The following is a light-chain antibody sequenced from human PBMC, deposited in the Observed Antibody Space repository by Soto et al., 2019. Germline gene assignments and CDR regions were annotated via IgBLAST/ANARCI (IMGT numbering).Light chain of an antibody. Sequence: VQMTQSPSTLSASVGDRVTITCRASQSINSWLAWYQQKPGRAPKVLIYKASSLESGVPSRFSGSGFGTEFTLTISTLQPDYFATYYCQQYNSHSTFGQGTKVEVK. CDR3: QQYNSHST. V-gene: IGKV1-5*03. J-gene: IGKJ1*01. CDR2: KAS. CDR1: QSINSW.